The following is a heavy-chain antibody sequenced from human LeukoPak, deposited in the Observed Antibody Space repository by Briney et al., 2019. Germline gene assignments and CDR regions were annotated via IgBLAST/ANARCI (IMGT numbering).Heavy chain of an antibody. D-gene: IGHD2-15*01. J-gene: IGHJ4*02. CDR2: LSGSGDYT. CDR1: GLTLHRQT. V-gene: IGHV3-23*01. Sequence: PGGALSLSCAACGLTLHRQTLNWVRPAPAKGLAWVSSLSGSGDYTHSADSVSGRSTISRDNSKNTLYLQMNTLRAEDTAVYFCARRYCSGGTCYYFDYWGQGTLVTVSS. CDR3: ARRYCSGGTCYYFDY.